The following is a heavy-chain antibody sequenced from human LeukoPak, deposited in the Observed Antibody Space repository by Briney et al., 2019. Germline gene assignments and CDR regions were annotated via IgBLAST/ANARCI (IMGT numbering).Heavy chain of an antibody. Sequence: SVKVSCKAIGNTFSSYVISWVRQAPGQGLEWMGGIMPMFGTTDYAQKFQGRVTITADKSTSTAYMEVRSLRSDDTAVYYCARDGRPRGYTLLTSNGGVWFDPWGQGTLVTVSS. V-gene: IGHV1-69*06. CDR3: ARDGRPRGYTLLTSNGGVWFDP. CDR1: GNTFSSYV. D-gene: IGHD3-10*01. CDR2: IMPMFGTT. J-gene: IGHJ5*02.